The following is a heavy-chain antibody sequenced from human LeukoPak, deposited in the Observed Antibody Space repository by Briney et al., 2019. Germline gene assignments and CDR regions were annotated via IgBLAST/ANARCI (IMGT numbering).Heavy chain of an antibody. CDR1: GFTFSDYY. D-gene: IGHD5-18*01. Sequence: PGGSLRLSCAASGFTFSDYYMSWIRQAPGKGLEWVAFIRYDGSNKYYADSVKGRFTISRDNSKNTLYLQMNSLRAEDTAVYYRAKDAVDTAMVSYYYYYMDVWGKGTTVTISS. J-gene: IGHJ6*03. CDR2: IRYDGSNK. CDR3: AKDAVDTAMVSYYYYYMDV. V-gene: IGHV3-30*02.